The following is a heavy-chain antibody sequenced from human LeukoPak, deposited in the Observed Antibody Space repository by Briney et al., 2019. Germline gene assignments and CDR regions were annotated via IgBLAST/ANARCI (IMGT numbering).Heavy chain of an antibody. CDR3: ARSVSSAWSPFDY. V-gene: IGHV3-53*05. D-gene: IGHD6-13*01. CDR1: GFIVSSNY. Sequence: QSGGSLRPSCAASGFIVSSNYMSWVRQAPGKGLEWVSVIYSGGNTYYADSVKGRFTISRDNSKNTLYLQMNSLRAEDTAVYYCARSVSSAWSPFDYWGQGTLVTVSS. J-gene: IGHJ4*02. CDR2: IYSGGNT.